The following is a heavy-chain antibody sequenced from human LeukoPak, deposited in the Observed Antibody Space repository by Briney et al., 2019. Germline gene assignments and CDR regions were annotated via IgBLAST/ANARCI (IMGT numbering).Heavy chain of an antibody. CDR3: TRENYVPDS. D-gene: IGHD3-10*02. CDR1: GYTFSPYW. Sequence: GGSLGLSCVASGYTFSPYWMSWVRQIPGKGLEWVASISNGGGATYYVDSVRGRFTISRDDDKNSLFLQMNGLRSDDTAVYYCTRENYVPDSWGQGTLVTVSS. J-gene: IGHJ5*02. V-gene: IGHV3-7*03. CDR2: ISNGGGAT.